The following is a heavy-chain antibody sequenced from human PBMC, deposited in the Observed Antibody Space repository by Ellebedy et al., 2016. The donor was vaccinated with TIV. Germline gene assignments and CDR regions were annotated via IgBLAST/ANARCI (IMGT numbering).Heavy chain of an antibody. CDR2: INPDRGDT. D-gene: IGHD5-24*01. CDR1: GYTFTGYY. J-gene: IGHJ4*02. CDR3: ARGLGWLQRDSDY. V-gene: IGHV1-2*06. Sequence: AALVKVSCKASGYTFTGYYIHWVRQAPGEGLEWMGRINPDRGDTDYAQKFQGRVTMTRDTSISTAYMEMSRLRSDDTAVYFCARGLGWLQRDSDYWGQGTLVTVSS.